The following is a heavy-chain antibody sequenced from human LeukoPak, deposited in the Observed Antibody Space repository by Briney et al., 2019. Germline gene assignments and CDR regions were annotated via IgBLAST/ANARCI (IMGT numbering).Heavy chain of an antibody. J-gene: IGHJ4*02. Sequence: PGGSLRLSCAASGFTFSNAWMSWVRQAPGKGLEWVGRIKSKTDGGTTDYAAPVKGRFTISRDDSKNTLYLQMNSLKTEDTAVYYCTTGQLQHIVVVTAASRSDYWGQGTLVTVSS. CDR2: IKSKTDGGTT. CDR1: GFTFSNAW. D-gene: IGHD2-21*02. V-gene: IGHV3-15*01. CDR3: TTGQLQHIVVVTAASRSDY.